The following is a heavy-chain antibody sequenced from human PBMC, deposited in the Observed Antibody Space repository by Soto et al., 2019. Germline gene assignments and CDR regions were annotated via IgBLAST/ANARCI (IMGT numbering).Heavy chain of an antibody. D-gene: IGHD5-12*01. CDR1: GYTFTSYD. CDR2: MNPNSGNT. V-gene: IGHV1-8*01. Sequence: QVQLVQSGAEVKKPGASVKVSCKASGYTFTSYDINWVRQATGQGLEWMGWMNPNSGNTGYAQKFQGRITMTRNTSLSTAYMELSSLRSEDTAVYYCARARYTVANLDHWGQGTLVTVSS. J-gene: IGHJ4*02. CDR3: ARARYTVANLDH.